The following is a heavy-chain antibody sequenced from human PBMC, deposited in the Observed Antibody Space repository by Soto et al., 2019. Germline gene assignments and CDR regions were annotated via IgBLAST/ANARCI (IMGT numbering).Heavy chain of an antibody. CDR1: GYSISNNYH. V-gene: IGHV4-38-2*02. J-gene: IGHJ4*02. CDR3: ARENCPSRACYSFVY. D-gene: IGHD2-15*01. Sequence: SETLSLTCTVSGYSISNNYHWAWIRQAPGRGLEWIGSIYHSGTTYYNPSLRSRVIISVDTSKNQFSLKVPSVTAADTAIYYCARENCPSRACYSFVYSYRGTLLTVSS. CDR2: IYHSGTT.